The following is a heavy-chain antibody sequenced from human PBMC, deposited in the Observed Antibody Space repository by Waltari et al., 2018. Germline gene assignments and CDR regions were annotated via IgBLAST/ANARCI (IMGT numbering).Heavy chain of an antibody. CDR2: IYHSGST. V-gene: IGHV4-4*02. Sequence: QVQLQESGPGLVKPSGTLSLTCAVSGGSISSSNWWSWVRQPPGQGLEWIGEIYHSGSTNYNPSLKSRVTISVDKSKNQFSLKLSSVTAADTAVYYCARAPGGDYVAVERGYYYGMDVWGQGTTVTVSS. CDR1: GGSISSSNW. D-gene: IGHD4-17*01. CDR3: ARAPGGDYVAVERGYYYGMDV. J-gene: IGHJ6*02.